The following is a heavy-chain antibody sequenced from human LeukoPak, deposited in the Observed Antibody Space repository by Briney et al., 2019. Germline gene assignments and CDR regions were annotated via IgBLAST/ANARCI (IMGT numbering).Heavy chain of an antibody. Sequence: GASVKVSCKASGYTFTGYYMHWARQAPGQGLEWMGWINPNSGGTNYAQKFQGRVTMTRDTSISTAYMELSRLRSDDTAVYYCARGKTPSSGYYLDAFDIWGQGTMVTVSS. CDR2: INPNSGGT. D-gene: IGHD3-22*01. CDR1: GYTFTGYY. V-gene: IGHV1-2*02. CDR3: ARGKTPSSGYYLDAFDI. J-gene: IGHJ3*02.